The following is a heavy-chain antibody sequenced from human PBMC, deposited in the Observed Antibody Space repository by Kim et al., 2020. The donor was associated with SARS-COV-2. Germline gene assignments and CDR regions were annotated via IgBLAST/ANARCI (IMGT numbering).Heavy chain of an antibody. CDR1: GDSMISFS. CDR2: LYNNGNT. V-gene: IGHV4-59*01. CDR3: AAEKEEPGARNFGA. J-gene: IGHJ4*02. Sequence: SETLSLTCTVSGDSMISFSWSWIRQTPGKGLESIGYLYNNGNTEYSPSLESRVTFSVDTSKKQFSLRLRSVTAADTAIYYCAAEKEEPGARNFGAWGRG. D-gene: IGHD2-2*01.